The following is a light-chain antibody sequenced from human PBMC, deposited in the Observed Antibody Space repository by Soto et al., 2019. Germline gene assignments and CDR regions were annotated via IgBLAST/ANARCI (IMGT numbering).Light chain of an antibody. J-gene: IGLJ1*01. CDR2: DVS. Sequence: QSVLTQPASVSGSPGQSITISCTGTSSDVGGYNYVSWYQQHPGKAPKLMIYDVSNRPSGVSNRFSGSKSGNTASLTISGLQAEDEADYYCSSFTSYSTLDVFGTGTKLTVL. CDR3: SSFTSYSTLDV. V-gene: IGLV2-14*03. CDR1: SSDVGGYNY.